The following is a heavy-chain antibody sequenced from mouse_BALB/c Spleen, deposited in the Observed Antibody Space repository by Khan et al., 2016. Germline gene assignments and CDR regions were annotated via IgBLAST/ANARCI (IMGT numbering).Heavy chain of an antibody. D-gene: IGHD1-2*01. CDR1: GYSITSDYA. CDR3: TRAPTATRYFDV. J-gene: IGHJ1*01. CDR2: IRYSGST. Sequence: EVKLEESGPGLVKPSQSLSLTCPVTGYSITSDYAWNWIRQFPGNKLEWMGYIRYSGSTTYNPSLKSRISITRDTSKNQFFLQLYSVTTEDTATYYCTRAPTATRYFDVWGAGTTVTVSS. V-gene: IGHV3-2*02.